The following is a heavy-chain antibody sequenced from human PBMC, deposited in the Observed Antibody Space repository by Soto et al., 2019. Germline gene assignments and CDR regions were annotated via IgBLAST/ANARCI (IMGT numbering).Heavy chain of an antibody. CDR1: GGTFSSYA. CDR2: IIPIFGTA. D-gene: IGHD5-12*01. J-gene: IGHJ4*02. CDR3: ARDRVEMATITSYGFDY. V-gene: IGHV1-69*06. Sequence: SVKVSFKASGGTFSSYAISWVRQAPGQGLEWMGGIIPIFGTANYAQKFQGRVTITADKSTSTAYMELSSLRSEDTAVYYCARDRVEMATITSYGFDYWGQGTLVTVS.